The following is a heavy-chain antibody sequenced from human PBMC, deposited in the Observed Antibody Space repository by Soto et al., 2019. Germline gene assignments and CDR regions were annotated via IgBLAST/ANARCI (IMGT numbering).Heavy chain of an antibody. CDR3: AKALTGHFDWDYFDY. D-gene: IGHD3-9*01. Sequence: EVQLLESGGGLVQPGGSLRVSCAASGFTFSSYAMNWVRQAPGKGLEWVSAISGSGAYTYYADSVKGRFTISRDNSKNTLYLQMNSLRAEDTAVYYCAKALTGHFDWDYFDYWGQGTLVSVSS. V-gene: IGHV3-23*01. CDR2: ISGSGAYT. CDR1: GFTFSSYA. J-gene: IGHJ4*02.